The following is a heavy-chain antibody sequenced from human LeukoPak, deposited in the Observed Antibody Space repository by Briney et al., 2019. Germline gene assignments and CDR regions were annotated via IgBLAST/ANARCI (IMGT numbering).Heavy chain of an antibody. Sequence: GGSLRLSCAASGFTFSSYSMNWVRQAPGKGLEWVAVISYDGSNKYYADSVKGRFTISRDNSKNTLYLQMNSLRAEDTAVYYCARDRDIVVVPAVPFDYWGQGTLVTVSS. CDR1: GFTFSSYS. CDR3: ARDRDIVVVPAVPFDY. D-gene: IGHD2-2*01. V-gene: IGHV3-30*03. J-gene: IGHJ4*02. CDR2: ISYDGSNK.